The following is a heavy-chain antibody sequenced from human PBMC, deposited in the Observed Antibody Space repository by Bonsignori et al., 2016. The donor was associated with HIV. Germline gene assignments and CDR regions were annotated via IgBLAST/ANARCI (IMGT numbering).Heavy chain of an antibody. CDR3: AKEQSSGFYRTADS. J-gene: IGHJ4*02. CDR1: GFTISTCG. V-gene: IGHV3-30*18. D-gene: IGHD6-19*01. Sequence: GESLKISCAASGFTISTCGMHWVRQAPGKGLEWVGVITYGEGDQHYGDSVRGRFTISRDNSKNMLYLQMDGLRPEDTAVYYCAKEQSSGFYRTADSWGQGTLVTVSS. CDR2: ITYGEGDQ.